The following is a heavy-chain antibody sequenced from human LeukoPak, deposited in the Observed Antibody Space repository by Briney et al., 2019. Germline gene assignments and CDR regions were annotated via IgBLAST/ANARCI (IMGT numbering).Heavy chain of an antibody. CDR2: INPNSGGT. D-gene: IGHD6-6*01. CDR1: GYTFTGYY. Sequence: ASVKVSCKASGYTFTGYYMHWVRQAPGQGLEWMGWINPNSGGTNYAQKFQGRVTMTRDTSISTAYMELSRLRSDDTAVYYCARDSSSSRNWFDPWGQGTLVTVSS. V-gene: IGHV1-2*02. CDR3: ARDSSSSRNWFDP. J-gene: IGHJ5*02.